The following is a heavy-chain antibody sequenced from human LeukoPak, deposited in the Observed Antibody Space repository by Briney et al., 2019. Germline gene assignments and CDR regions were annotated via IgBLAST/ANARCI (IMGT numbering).Heavy chain of an antibody. CDR2: ISGSGGST. D-gene: IGHD3-10*01. Sequence: GGSLRLSCAASGFTFDDYGMSWVRQAPGKGLEWVSAISGSGGSTYYADSVKGRFTISRDNSKNTLYLQMNSLRAEDTAVYYCAKDESARVGMDVWGQGTTVTVSS. V-gene: IGHV3-23*01. J-gene: IGHJ6*02. CDR1: GFTFDDYG. CDR3: AKDESARVGMDV.